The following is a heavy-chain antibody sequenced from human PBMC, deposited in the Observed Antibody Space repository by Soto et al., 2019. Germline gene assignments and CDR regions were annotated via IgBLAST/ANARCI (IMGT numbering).Heavy chain of an antibody. V-gene: IGHV5-51*01. CDR1: GHSFGTHW. CDR3: ARSSSGLDY. CDR2: IYPGDSDT. Sequence: GESLKISCKGSGHSFGTHWIAWVRQMPGKGLEWMGIIYPGDSDTRYSPSFQGQVTISADKSINTAYLQWSSLKASDTAMYYCARSSSGLDYWGQGTQVNVSS. J-gene: IGHJ4*02. D-gene: IGHD6-19*01.